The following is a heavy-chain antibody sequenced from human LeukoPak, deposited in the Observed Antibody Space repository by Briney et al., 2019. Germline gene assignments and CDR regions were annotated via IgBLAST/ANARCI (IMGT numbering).Heavy chain of an antibody. CDR3: ARGPKIFNYDFWSGYYRSYFDY. D-gene: IGHD3-3*01. V-gene: IGHV4-39*07. CDR2: INHSGST. CDR1: GGSISSSSYY. Sequence: PSETLSLTCTVSGGSISSSSYYWGWIRQPPGKGLEWIGEINHSGSTNYNPSLKSRVTISVDTSKNQFSLKLSSVTAADTAVYYCARGPKIFNYDFWSGYYRSYFDYWGQGTLVTVSS. J-gene: IGHJ4*02.